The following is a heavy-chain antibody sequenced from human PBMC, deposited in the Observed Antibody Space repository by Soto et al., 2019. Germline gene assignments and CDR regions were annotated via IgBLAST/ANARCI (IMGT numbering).Heavy chain of an antibody. CDR2: IYYTGST. CDR3: ARNGGYCSSASCFAKWFDP. CDR1: GGSISSTSYY. V-gene: IGHV4-39*01. Sequence: PSETLSLTCSVSGGSISSTSYYWGWIRQPPGKGLEWIGSIYYTGSTYYNPSLKSRVTISVDASKNQFSLKLSSVTATDTAVYYCARNGGYCSSASCFAKWFDPWGQGTLVTVSS. D-gene: IGHD2-2*01. J-gene: IGHJ5*02.